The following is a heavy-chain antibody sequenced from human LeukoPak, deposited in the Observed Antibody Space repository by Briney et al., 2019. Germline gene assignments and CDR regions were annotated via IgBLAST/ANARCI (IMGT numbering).Heavy chain of an antibody. Sequence: ASVKVSCKASGYTFTGYYMHRVRQAPGQGLEWMGWINPNSGGTNYAQKLQGRVTMTTDTSTSTAYMELRSLRSDDTAVYYCARDGEGKYCSSTSCPRLNYWGQGTLVTVPS. CDR1: GYTFTGYY. V-gene: IGHV1-2*02. CDR2: INPNSGGT. D-gene: IGHD2-2*01. J-gene: IGHJ4*02. CDR3: ARDGEGKYCSSTSCPRLNY.